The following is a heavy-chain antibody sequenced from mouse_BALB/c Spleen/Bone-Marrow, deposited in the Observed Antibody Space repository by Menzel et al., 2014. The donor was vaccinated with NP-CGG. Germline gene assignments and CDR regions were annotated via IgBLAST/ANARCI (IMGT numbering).Heavy chain of an antibody. J-gene: IGHJ1*01. CDR3: ARSRGYYDYWYFDV. Sequence: VKLMESGAELVRPGASVKLSCKASGYTFTSYWMHWVKQRPGQGLEWIGEIDPSDSYTNYNQKFKGKATLTVDKSSSTAYMQLSSLTSEDSAVYYCARSRGYYDYWYFDVWGAGTTVTVSP. CDR1: GYTFTSYW. CDR2: IDPSDSYT. D-gene: IGHD2-4*01. V-gene: IGHV1-69*02.